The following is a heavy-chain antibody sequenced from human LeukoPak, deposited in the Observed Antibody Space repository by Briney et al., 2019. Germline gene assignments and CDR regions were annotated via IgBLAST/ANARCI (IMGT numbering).Heavy chain of an antibody. CDR2: IYSSGST. V-gene: IGHV4-59*01. CDR3: ARDHCSGGSCYPGWFDP. J-gene: IGHJ5*02. Sequence: GSLRLSCAASGFTFSGYSMNWIRLPPGKGLEWIGYIYSSGSTIYNPSLKSRVTISIDTSRNQFSLRLSSVTAADTAVYYCARDHCSGGSCYPGWFDPWGQGTLVTVSS. D-gene: IGHD2-15*01. CDR1: GFTFSGYS.